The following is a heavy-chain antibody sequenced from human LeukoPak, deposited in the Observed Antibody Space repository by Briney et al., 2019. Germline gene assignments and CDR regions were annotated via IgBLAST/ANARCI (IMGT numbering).Heavy chain of an antibody. J-gene: IGHJ5*02. Sequence: GGSLRLSCAASGFTFSSSWMSWVRQAPGKGPEWVANIRADGGVRNYVDSVKGRFTISRDNAKNSLYLQMNSLRAEDTAVYYCARDPLYGSGAWGQGTLVTVSS. D-gene: IGHD6-19*01. CDR1: GFTFSSSW. CDR3: ARDPLYGSGA. V-gene: IGHV3-7*05. CDR2: IRADGGVR.